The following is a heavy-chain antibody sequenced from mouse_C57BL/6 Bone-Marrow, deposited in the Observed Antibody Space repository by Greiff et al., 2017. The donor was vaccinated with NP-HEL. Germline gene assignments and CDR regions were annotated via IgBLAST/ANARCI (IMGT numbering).Heavy chain of an antibody. CDR2: IDPSDSYT. CDR1: GYTFTSYW. J-gene: IGHJ4*01. D-gene: IGHD1-2*01. V-gene: IGHV1-69*01. Sequence: QVQLQQPGAELVMPGASVKLSCKASGYTFTSYWMHWVKQRPGQGLEWIGEIDPSDSYTNYNQKFKGKSTLTVDKSSSTAYMQLSSLTSEDFAVYYCAREDGFYYAMDYWGQGTSVTVSS. CDR3: AREDGFYYAMDY.